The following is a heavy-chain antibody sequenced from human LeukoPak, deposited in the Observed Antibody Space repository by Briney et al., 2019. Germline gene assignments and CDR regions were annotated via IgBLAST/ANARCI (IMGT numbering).Heavy chain of an antibody. V-gene: IGHV4-39*01. D-gene: IGHD6-19*01. Sequence: PSETLSLTCTVSGGSISSSSYYWGWIRQPPGKGLEWIGSIYYSGSTYYNPSLKSRVTISVDTSKNQFSLKLSSVTAADTPVYYCARHMISGWLRVGYFDYWGQGTLVTVSS. J-gene: IGHJ4*02. CDR3: ARHMISGWLRVGYFDY. CDR2: IYYSGST. CDR1: GGSISSSSYY.